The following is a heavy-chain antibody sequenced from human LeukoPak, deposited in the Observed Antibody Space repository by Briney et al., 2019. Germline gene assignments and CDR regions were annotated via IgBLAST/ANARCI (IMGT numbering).Heavy chain of an antibody. V-gene: IGHV4-39*07. D-gene: IGHD6-13*01. CDR3: ARDGAAGTGHDY. Sequence: KTSETLSLTCTVSGGSISSSSYYWGWIRQPPGKGLEWIGSIYYSGSTYYNPSLKSRVTISVDTSKNQFSLKLSSVTAADTAVYYCARDGAAGTGHDYWGQGTLVTVSS. J-gene: IGHJ4*02. CDR1: GGSISSSSYY. CDR2: IYYSGST.